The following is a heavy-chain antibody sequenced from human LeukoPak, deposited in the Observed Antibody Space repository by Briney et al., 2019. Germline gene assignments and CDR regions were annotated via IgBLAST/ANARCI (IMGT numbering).Heavy chain of an antibody. J-gene: IGHJ3*01. CDR1: GYRFISYW. CDR3: ARESGPRSGFT. Sequence: GESLKISCKASGYRFISYWIGWVGQMPGKGLEWMGIVYPGDSDTRYSPSFQGQVTISVDKSISTAYLQWSSLKASDTAMYYCARESGPRSGFTWGQGTMVTVFS. D-gene: IGHD3-3*01. CDR2: VYPGDSDT. V-gene: IGHV5-51*01.